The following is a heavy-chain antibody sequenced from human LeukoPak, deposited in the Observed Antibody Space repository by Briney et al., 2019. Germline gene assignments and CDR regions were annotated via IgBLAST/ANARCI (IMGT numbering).Heavy chain of an antibody. CDR2: IYPGDSDI. J-gene: IGHJ3*02. Sequence: PGESLKISCKGSGYSFISYWIGWVRQMPGKGLEWMGIIYPGDSDIRYSPSFQGQVTISADKSISTAYLQWSSLKASDTAMYYCARKLVGTYDAFDIWGQGTVVTVSS. CDR3: ARKLVGTYDAFDI. V-gene: IGHV5-51*01. CDR1: GYSFISYW. D-gene: IGHD1-26*01.